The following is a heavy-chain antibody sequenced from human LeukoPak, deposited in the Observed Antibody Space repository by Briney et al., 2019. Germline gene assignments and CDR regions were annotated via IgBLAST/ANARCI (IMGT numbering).Heavy chain of an antibody. D-gene: IGHD3-3*01. V-gene: IGHV4-59*01. CDR3: ARKYYYFWSGYYY. CDR2: IYYSGST. CDR1: GGSISSYY. J-gene: IGHJ4*02. Sequence: ETLSLTCTVSGGSISSYYWSWIRQPPGKGLEWIGYIYYSGSTNYNPSLKSRVTISVDTSKNQFSLKLSSVTAADTAVYYCARKYYYFWSGYYYWGQGTLVTVSS.